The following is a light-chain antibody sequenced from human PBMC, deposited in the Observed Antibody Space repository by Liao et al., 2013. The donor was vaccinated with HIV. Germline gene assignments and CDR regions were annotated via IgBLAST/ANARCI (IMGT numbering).Light chain of an antibody. V-gene: IGLV3-1*01. CDR1: ELENTY. CDR2: QDN. CDR3: QAWDSSTGV. Sequence: SDELTQPSSVSVSPGQTASITCSGGELENTYASWYQQRPGQSPVLVIYQDNKRPSGIPERFSGSNSGNTATLTISGTQVMDDADYYCQAWDSSTGVFGTGTRVTVL. J-gene: IGLJ1*01.